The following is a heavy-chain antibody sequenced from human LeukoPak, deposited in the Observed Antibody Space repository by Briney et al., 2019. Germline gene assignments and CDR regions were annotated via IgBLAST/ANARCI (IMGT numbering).Heavy chain of an antibody. Sequence: APVKVSCKASGYTFTGYYMHWVRQAPGQGLEWMGWINPNSGGTNYAQKFQGRVTMTRDTSISTAYMELSRLRSDDTAVYYCARTSGSYYNAHDYWGQGTLVTVSS. V-gene: IGHV1-2*02. J-gene: IGHJ4*02. D-gene: IGHD3-10*01. CDR2: INPNSGGT. CDR3: ARTSGSYYNAHDY. CDR1: GYTFTGYY.